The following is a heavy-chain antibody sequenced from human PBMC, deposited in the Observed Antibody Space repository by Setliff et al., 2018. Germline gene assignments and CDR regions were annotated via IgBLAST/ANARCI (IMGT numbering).Heavy chain of an antibody. J-gene: IGHJ6*03. V-gene: IGHV3-23*01. CDR1: GFTFSSYA. CDR3: ARSTETFSGEDFYFFYYMDV. CDR2: ISASGTTT. D-gene: IGHD4-4*01. Sequence: TGGSLRLSCAASGFTFSSYAMSWVRQAPGKGLEWVSAISASGTTTYYADSVKGRFTISRDSSRNTVDLQMSSLRPEDTALYYCARSTETFSGEDFYFFYYMDVWGKGTLVTV.